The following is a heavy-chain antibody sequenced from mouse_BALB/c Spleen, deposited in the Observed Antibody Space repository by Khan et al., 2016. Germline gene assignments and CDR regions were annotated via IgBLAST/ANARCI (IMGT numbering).Heavy chain of an antibody. Sequence: EVQLQESGPGLVKPSQSLSLTCTVTGYSITSDYAWNWIRQFPGNKLEWMGYISYSGSTSYNQSLKSRISITRDTTKKQFFLQLNSVTTEDTATYYCARWDYGSSHFDYWGQGTTLTVSS. CDR2: ISYSGST. J-gene: IGHJ2*01. V-gene: IGHV3-2*02. CDR1: GYSITSDYA. CDR3: ARWDYGSSHFDY. D-gene: IGHD1-1*01.